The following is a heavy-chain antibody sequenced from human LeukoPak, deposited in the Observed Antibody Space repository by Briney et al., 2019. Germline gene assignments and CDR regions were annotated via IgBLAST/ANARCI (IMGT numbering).Heavy chain of an antibody. V-gene: IGHV3-23*01. CDR2: ISGSGDTT. CDR3: ARGGPRRDGYNFAL. Sequence: GGSLRLSCAASGFTFSRHGMNWVRQAPGKGLEWVSGISGSGDTTYYADSVKGRFTISRDNSKNTVYLQMNSLRAEDTAVYYCARGGPRRDGYNFALWGQGTLVTVSS. D-gene: IGHD5-24*01. CDR1: GFTFSRHG. J-gene: IGHJ4*02.